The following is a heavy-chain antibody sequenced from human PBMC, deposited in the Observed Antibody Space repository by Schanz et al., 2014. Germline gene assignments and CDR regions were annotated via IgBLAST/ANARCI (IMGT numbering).Heavy chain of an antibody. CDR1: GFTFSSYG. CDR2: FIVDSGNT. V-gene: IGHV3-33*06. J-gene: IGHJ6*02. D-gene: IGHD2-15*01. CDR3: AKGMGYCSGGTCYDYYYYGLDV. Sequence: QVQLVESGGGVVQFGRSLRLSCVASGFTFSSYGMHWVRQAPGKGLEWVSGFIVDSGNTYYADSVKGRFTISRDNSENTLYLQMNSLSADDTAVFYCAKGMGYCSGGTCYDYYYYGLDVWGQGTTVNVSS.